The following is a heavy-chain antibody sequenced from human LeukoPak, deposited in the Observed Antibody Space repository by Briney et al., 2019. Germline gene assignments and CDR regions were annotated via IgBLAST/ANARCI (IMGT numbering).Heavy chain of an antibody. CDR2: IDWDDDK. CDR3: ARIRYYYDGSGYYSPEFDY. D-gene: IGHD3-22*01. Sequence: SGPTLVNPTQTLTLTCTFSGFSLSTSGMCVSWIRQPPGKALEWLALIDWDDDKYYSTSLKTRLTISKDTSKNQVVLTMTNMDPVDTATYYCARIRYYYDGSGYYSPEFDYWGQGTLVTVSS. V-gene: IGHV2-70*01. J-gene: IGHJ4*02. CDR1: GFSLSTSGMC.